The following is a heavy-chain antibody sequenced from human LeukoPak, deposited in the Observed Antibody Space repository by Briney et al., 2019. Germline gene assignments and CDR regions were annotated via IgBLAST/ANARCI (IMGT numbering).Heavy chain of an antibody. V-gene: IGHV4-34*01. D-gene: IGHD1-1*01. CDR1: GGSFSGYY. CDR3: ARGSAVGTRYDY. CDR2: INHSGST. J-gene: IGHJ4*02. Sequence: PSETLSLTCAVYGGSFSGYYWSWIRQPPGKGLEWIGEINHSGSTNYNPSLKSRVTMSVDTSKNQFSLKLSSVTAADTAVYYCARGSAVGTRYDYWGQGTLVTVSS.